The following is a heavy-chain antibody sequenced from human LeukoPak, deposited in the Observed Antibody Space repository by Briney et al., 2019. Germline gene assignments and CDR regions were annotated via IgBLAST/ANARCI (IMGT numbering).Heavy chain of an antibody. Sequence: GASVKVSCKASGYTFTSYDINWVRQATGQGLEWMGWMNPNSGNTGYAQKFQGRVTMTRNTSISTAYMELSSLRSEDTAVYYCARRPGIAVAGTQYYYYYYYMDVWGKGTTVTISS. CDR2: MNPNSGNT. V-gene: IGHV1-8*01. CDR3: ARRPGIAVAGTQYYYYYYYMDV. CDR1: GYTFTSYD. D-gene: IGHD6-19*01. J-gene: IGHJ6*03.